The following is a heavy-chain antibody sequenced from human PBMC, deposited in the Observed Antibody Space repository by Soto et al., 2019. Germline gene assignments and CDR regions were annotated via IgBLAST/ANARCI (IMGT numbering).Heavy chain of an antibody. CDR2: ISYDGSNK. CDR3: AKGGAELELLEGYSDY. CDR1: GFTFSSYG. Sequence: GGSLRLSCAASGFTFSSYGMHWVRQAPGKGLEWVAVISYDGSNKYYADSVKGRFTISRDNSKNTLYLQMNSLRAEDTAVYYCAKGGAELELLEGYSDYAGAGAMVTV. J-gene: IGHJ4*02. V-gene: IGHV3-30*18. D-gene: IGHD1-7*01.